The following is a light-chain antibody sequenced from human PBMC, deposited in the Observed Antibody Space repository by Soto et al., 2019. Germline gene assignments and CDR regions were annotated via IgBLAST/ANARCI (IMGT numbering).Light chain of an antibody. J-gene: IGLJ2*01. CDR3: CSYAGSSKV. CDR2: EVS. V-gene: IGLV2-23*02. CDR1: SSDVGSYNL. Sequence: QPVLTQPASVSGSPGQSITISCTGTSSDVGSYNLVSWYQQHPGKAPKLMIYEVSKRPSGVSNRFSGSKSGNTASLTISGLQAEGEADYYCCSYAGSSKVFGGGTKLTVL.